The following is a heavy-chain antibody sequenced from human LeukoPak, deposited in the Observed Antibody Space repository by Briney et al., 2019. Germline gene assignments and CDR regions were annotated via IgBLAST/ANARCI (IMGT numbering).Heavy chain of an antibody. Sequence: GGSLRLSCAASGFTFSSYWMSWVRQAPGKGLEWVANIKQDGSEKYYVDSVKGRFTISRDNAKNSLSLQMNSLRAEDTAVYYCARGGHILRYFDWLLNWFDPWGQGTLVTVSS. CDR2: IKQDGSEK. CDR3: ARGGHILRYFDWLLNWFDP. V-gene: IGHV3-7*03. J-gene: IGHJ5*02. D-gene: IGHD3-9*01. CDR1: GFTFSSYW.